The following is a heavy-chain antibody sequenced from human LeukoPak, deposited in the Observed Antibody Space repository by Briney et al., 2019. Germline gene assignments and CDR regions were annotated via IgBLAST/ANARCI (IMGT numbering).Heavy chain of an antibody. CDR2: ISYDGSNK. Sequence: SGRSLRLSCAASGFTFSSYAMHWVRQAPGKGLEWVAVISYDGSNKYYADSVKGRFTIPRDNSKNTLYLQMNSLRAEDTAVYYCARGLSAMGYFDYWGQGTLVTVSS. CDR1: GFTFSSYA. CDR3: ARGLSAMGYFDY. J-gene: IGHJ4*02. D-gene: IGHD3-16*01. V-gene: IGHV3-30*04.